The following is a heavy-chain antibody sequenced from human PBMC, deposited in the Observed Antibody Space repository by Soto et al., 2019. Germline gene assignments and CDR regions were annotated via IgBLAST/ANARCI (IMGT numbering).Heavy chain of an antibody. CDR1: GFTFSSYA. J-gene: IGHJ4*02. Sequence: GGSLRLSCAASGFTFSSYAMSWVRQAPGKGLEWVSAISGSGGSTYYADSVKGRFTISRDNSKNTLYLQMNSLRAEDTAVYYCAKGGRQGGDYVWGSYRYCFDYWGQGTLVTVSS. CDR2: ISGSGGST. V-gene: IGHV3-23*01. D-gene: IGHD3-16*02. CDR3: AKGGRQGGDYVWGSYRYCFDY.